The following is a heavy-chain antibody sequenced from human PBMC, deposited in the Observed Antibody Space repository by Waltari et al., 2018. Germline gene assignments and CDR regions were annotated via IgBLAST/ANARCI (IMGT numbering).Heavy chain of an antibody. CDR2: IPYAGTT. D-gene: IGHD5-12*01. CDR3: ATYIGASVGTAAFDV. J-gene: IGHJ3*01. CDR1: GGSLDNPTPY. V-gene: IGHV4-39*01. Sequence: QLQLQESGPGPVKPSETLSLTCSVSGGSLDNPTPYWSWIRQPPVQGLEWIGTIPYAGTTYTNPSLKSRLTMSRDTSKNQLSLTLGSTTAADTAVYYCATYIGASVGTAAFDVWGQGTMVTVSS.